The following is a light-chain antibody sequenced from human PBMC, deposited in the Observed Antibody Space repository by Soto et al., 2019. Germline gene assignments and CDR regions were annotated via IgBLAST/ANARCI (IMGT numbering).Light chain of an antibody. J-gene: IGKJ1*01. CDR1: QSISIW. Sequence: DIQMTASPSTLSASVVDRVRITFRASQSISIWLAWYQQKPGKAPKLLIYAASSLQSGVPSRFSGSGSGTDFTLTISRLEPEDFAVYYCQQYGSSGTFGQGTKVDIK. CDR2: AAS. CDR3: QQYGSSGT. V-gene: IGKV1-5*01.